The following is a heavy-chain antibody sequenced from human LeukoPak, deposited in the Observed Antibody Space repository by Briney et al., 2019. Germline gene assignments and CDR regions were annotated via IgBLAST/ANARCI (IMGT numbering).Heavy chain of an antibody. J-gene: IGHJ4*02. D-gene: IGHD4-17*01. CDR2: INPNSGGT. V-gene: IGHV1-2*02. CDR3: ARAVTTDVLVSSHGFDY. CDR1: GYTFTGYY. Sequence: GASVKVSCKASGYTFTGYYMHWVRQAPGQGLEWMGWINPNSGGTNYAQKFQGRVTMTRATSISTAYMELSRLRSDDTAVYYCARAVTTDVLVSSHGFDYWGQGTLVTVSS.